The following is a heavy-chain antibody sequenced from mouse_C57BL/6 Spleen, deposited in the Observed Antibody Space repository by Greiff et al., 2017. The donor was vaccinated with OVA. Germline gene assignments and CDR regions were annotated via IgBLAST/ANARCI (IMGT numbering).Heavy chain of an antibody. CDR2: ISSGGSYT. D-gene: IGHD1-1*01. CDR1: GFTFSSYG. V-gene: IGHV5-6*01. J-gene: IGHJ2*01. Sequence: DVQLVESGGDLVKPGGSLKLSCAASGFTFSSYGMSWVRQTPDKRLEWVATISSGGSYTYYPDSVKGRFTISRDNAKNTLYLQMSSLKSEDTAMYYCARPFTTVVATPFDYWGQGTTLTVSS. CDR3: ARPFTTVVATPFDY.